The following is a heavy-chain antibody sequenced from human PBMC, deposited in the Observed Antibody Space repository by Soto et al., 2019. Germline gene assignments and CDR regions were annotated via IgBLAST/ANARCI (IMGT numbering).Heavy chain of an antibody. V-gene: IGHV3-21*01. Sequence: GGSLRLSCAASGITFRSYSMSWVRQAPGKGLEWVASITSDSSDIYYEDSVKGRFTISRDNGENSLYLQMTSLGAEDTGVYYCATTCCSGGYCFSSEYWGQGVLVTVSS. CDR2: ITSDSSDI. CDR3: ATTCCSGGYCFSSEY. J-gene: IGHJ4*02. CDR1: GITFRSYS. D-gene: IGHD2-15*01.